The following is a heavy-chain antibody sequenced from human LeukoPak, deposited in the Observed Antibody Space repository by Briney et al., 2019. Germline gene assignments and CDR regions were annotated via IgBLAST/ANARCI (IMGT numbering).Heavy chain of an antibody. CDR2: IEQDGSQK. V-gene: IGHV3-7*01. CDR1: GFSFNWYW. Sequence: GWSLRLSCTASGFSFNWYWMNWVRQAPGKGLEWVANIEQDGSQKNYVDSVKGRFTMSRDNARKSVFLQMDNLRAEDTAVYHCARADRSYESSGRDAFDIWGQGTMVTVSS. J-gene: IGHJ3*02. CDR3: ARADRSYESSGRDAFDI. D-gene: IGHD3-22*01.